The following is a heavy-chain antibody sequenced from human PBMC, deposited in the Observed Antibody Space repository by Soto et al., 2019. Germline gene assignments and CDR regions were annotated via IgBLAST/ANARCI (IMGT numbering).Heavy chain of an antibody. CDR1: GFTFSSYA. CDR3: ARPMYYYHSSGYYLDDC. Sequence: HPGGSLRLSCAASGFTFSSYAMHWVRQAPGKGLEWVAVISYDGSNKYYADSVKGRFTISRDNSKNTLYLQMNSLRPEDTAVYCCARPMYYYHSSGYYLDDCWGQGTLVTVSS. J-gene: IGHJ4*02. CDR2: ISYDGSNK. D-gene: IGHD3-22*01. V-gene: IGHV3-30-3*01.